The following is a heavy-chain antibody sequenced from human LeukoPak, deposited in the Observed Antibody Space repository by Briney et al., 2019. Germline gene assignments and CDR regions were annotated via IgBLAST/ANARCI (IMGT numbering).Heavy chain of an antibody. Sequence: GGSLRLSCVVSGFTLSSDWMSWVRQAPGKGLEWVSVIYSGGSTYYADSVKGRFTISRDNSKNTLYLQMNSLRAEDTAVYYCARDRAYQLQGMDVWGQGTTVTVSS. CDR3: ARDRAYQLQGMDV. CDR1: GFTLSSDW. CDR2: IYSGGST. J-gene: IGHJ6*02. V-gene: IGHV3-53*01. D-gene: IGHD2-2*01.